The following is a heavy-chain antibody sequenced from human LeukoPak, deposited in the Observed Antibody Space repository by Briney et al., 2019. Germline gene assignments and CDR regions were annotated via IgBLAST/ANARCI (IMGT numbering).Heavy chain of an antibody. CDR2: INPSGGST. CDR3: AKDRTAMVIRGYFDY. Sequence: ASVKVSCKASGYTFTSYYMHWVRQAPGQGLEWMGIINPSGGSTSYAQKFQGRVTMTRDTSTSTVYMELSSLRSEDTAVYYCAKDRTAMVIRGYFDYWGQGTLVTVSS. CDR1: GYTFTSYY. V-gene: IGHV1-46*01. D-gene: IGHD5-18*01. J-gene: IGHJ4*02.